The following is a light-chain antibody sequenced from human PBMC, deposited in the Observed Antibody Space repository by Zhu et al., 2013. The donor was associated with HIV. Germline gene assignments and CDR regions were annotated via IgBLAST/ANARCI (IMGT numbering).Light chain of an antibody. V-gene: IGKV3-15*01. CDR2: DAS. J-gene: IGKJ5*01. CDR1: QGVGTE. CDR3: QQYNNWPPIT. Sequence: ETLMTQSPPTLSVSLGERVILACRASQGVGTEVAWYHQKPGQAPRLLIYDASKRATGAPGRFSGDGSGTDFTLSISSLQTEDSGLYYCQQYNNWPPITFGQGTRLEIK.